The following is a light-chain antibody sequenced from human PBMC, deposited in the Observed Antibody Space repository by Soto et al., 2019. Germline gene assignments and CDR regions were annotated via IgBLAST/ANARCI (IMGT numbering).Light chain of an antibody. Sequence: QSVLTQSPSASGTPGQRVTISCSGSSSNIGSNYVYWYRQLPGTAPKLLIYSDTQRPSGVPDRFSGSKSGTSASLAISGLRSEDEADYYCAAWDDNLNWVFGGGTKLTVL. V-gene: IGLV1-47*02. CDR3: AAWDDNLNWV. CDR2: SDT. CDR1: SSNIGSNY. J-gene: IGLJ3*02.